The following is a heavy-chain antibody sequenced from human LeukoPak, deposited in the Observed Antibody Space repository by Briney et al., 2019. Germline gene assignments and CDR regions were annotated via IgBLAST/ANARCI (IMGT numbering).Heavy chain of an antibody. D-gene: IGHD2-2*01. J-gene: IGHJ4*02. V-gene: IGHV5-51*01. CDR1: GYSFTSYW. Sequence: GESLKISCKGSGYSFTSYWIGWVRQMPGKGLEWMGIIYPSDSNTRYSPSSQGQVTISADKSISTAYLQWSSLKASDTALYYCARDKYCTSASCYFDYWGQGTLVTVSS. CDR2: IYPSDSNT. CDR3: ARDKYCTSASCYFDY.